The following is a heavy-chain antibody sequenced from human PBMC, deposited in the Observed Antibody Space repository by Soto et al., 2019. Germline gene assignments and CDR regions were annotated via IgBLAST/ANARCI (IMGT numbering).Heavy chain of an antibody. J-gene: IGHJ4*02. CDR2: INSGNGNT. V-gene: IGHV1-3*01. Sequence: ASVKVSCKASGDTFTSYAIYWVRQAPGQRLEWMRWINSGNGNTRYSQKFQDRVTITRDTSASTVYMELSSLRSEDTAVYYCARERRYGDFDYWGQGTLVTVSS. CDR3: ARERRYGDFDY. CDR1: GDTFTSYA. D-gene: IGHD4-17*01.